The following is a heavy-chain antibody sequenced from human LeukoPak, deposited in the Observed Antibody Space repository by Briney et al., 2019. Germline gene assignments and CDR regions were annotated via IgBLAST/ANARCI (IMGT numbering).Heavy chain of an antibody. V-gene: IGHV4-39*01. J-gene: IGHJ1*01. CDR2: IYYSGST. CDR3: ARRGYDSSGYYYASRAAEYFQH. Sequence: SETLSLTCTVSGGSISSSSYYWGWIRQPPGKGLEWIGSIYYSGSTYYNPSLKSRVTISVDTSKNQFSLKLSSVTAADTAVYYCARRGYDSSGYYYASRAAEYFQHWGQGTLVTVSS. D-gene: IGHD3-22*01. CDR1: GGSISSSSYY.